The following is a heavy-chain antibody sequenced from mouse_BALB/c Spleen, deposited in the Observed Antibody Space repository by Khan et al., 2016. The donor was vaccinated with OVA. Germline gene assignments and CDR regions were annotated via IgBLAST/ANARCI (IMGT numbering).Heavy chain of an antibody. V-gene: IGHV1-7*01. CDR2: INPSTGYT. J-gene: IGHJ2*01. CDR3: ARWGLRGDFDY. Sequence: QVQLKQSGAELAKPGASVKMSCKASGYTFINYWILWVKQRPGQGLEWIGYINPSTGYTEYNQNFKDKATLTADKSSSTAYMQLSSLTSEDSAVDYCARWGLRGDFDYWGQGTTLTVSS. CDR1: GYTFINYW. D-gene: IGHD1-1*01.